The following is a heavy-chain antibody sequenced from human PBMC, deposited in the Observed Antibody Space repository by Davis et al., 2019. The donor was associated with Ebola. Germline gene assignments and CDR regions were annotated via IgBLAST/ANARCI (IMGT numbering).Heavy chain of an antibody. Sequence: PSETLSLTCAVSGGSLSSGGYSWSWIRQPPGKGLEWIGYIYHSGSTYYNPSLKSRVTISVDRSKNQFSLQLNSVTPEDTAVYYCTKGRDGVNKLFDYWGQGTLVTVSS. D-gene: IGHD5-24*01. J-gene: IGHJ4*02. V-gene: IGHV4-30-2*01. CDR2: IYHSGST. CDR3: TKGRDGVNKLFDY. CDR1: GGSLSSGGYS.